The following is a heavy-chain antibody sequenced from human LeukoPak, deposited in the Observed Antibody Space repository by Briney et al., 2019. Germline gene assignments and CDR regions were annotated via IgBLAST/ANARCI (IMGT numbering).Heavy chain of an antibody. J-gene: IGHJ5*02. CDR3: ARDYDSSGYYYGWFDP. Sequence: ASVKVSCKASGYTFTGYYMHWVRQAPGQGLEWMGWINPNSGGTNYAQKLQGRVTMTTDTSTSTAYMELRSLRSDDTAVYYCARDYDSSGYYYGWFDPWGQGTLVTVSS. V-gene: IGHV1-2*02. CDR2: INPNSGGT. D-gene: IGHD3-22*01. CDR1: GYTFTGYY.